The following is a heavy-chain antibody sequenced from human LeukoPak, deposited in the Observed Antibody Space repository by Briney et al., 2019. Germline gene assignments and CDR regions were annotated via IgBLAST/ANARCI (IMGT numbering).Heavy chain of an antibody. J-gene: IGHJ3*02. D-gene: IGHD3-22*01. Sequence: PSETLSLTCTVSGGSISSYYWSWIRQPPGKGLEWIGYIYYSGSTNYNPSLKSRVTISVDTSKNQFSLKLSSVTAADTAVYYCAKSTYYYDSFVNAFDIWGQGTKVTVSS. CDR3: AKSTYYYDSFVNAFDI. CDR1: GGSISSYY. V-gene: IGHV4-59*01. CDR2: IYYSGST.